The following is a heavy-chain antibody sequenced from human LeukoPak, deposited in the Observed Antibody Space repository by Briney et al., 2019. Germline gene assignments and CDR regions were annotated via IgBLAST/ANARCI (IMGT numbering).Heavy chain of an antibody. CDR3: ARDVVVVPAAMVYYYYYYMDV. CDR1: GGSISSGSYY. D-gene: IGHD2-2*01. J-gene: IGHJ6*03. CDR2: IYTSGST. Sequence: SETLSLTCTVSGGSISSGSYYWSWIRQPAGKGLEWIGRIYTSGSTNYNPSLKSRVTMSVDTSKNQFSLKLSSVTAADTAVYYCARDVVVVPAAMVYYYYYYMDVWGKGTTVTVSS. V-gene: IGHV4-61*02.